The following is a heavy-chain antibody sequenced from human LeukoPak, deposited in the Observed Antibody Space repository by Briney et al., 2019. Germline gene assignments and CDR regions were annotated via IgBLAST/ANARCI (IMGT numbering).Heavy chain of an antibody. CDR1: GGSVSSYY. CDR2: LSHSGSS. D-gene: IGHD2-2*01. CDR3: ARARYANAWYAFDI. Sequence: PSETLSLTCTVPGGSVSSYYWSWIRQPPGRGLEWIGYLSHSGSSDSNPSLKSRVTILVDTSKNQFSLKLTSVTAADTAVYYCARARYANAWYAFDIWGQGTMVTVSS. J-gene: IGHJ3*02. V-gene: IGHV4-59*02.